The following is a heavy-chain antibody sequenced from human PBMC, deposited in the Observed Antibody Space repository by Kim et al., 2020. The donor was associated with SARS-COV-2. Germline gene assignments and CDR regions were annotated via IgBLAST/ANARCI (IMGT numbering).Heavy chain of an antibody. CDR2: IIPIFGTA. CDR3: ARGSPAYCSSTSCPSRYPYYYYGMDV. CDR1: GGTFSSYA. Sequence: SVKVSCKASGGTFSSYAISWVRQAPGQGLEWMGGIIPIFGTANYAQKFQGRVTITADESTSTAYMELSSLRSEDTAVYYCARGSPAYCSSTSCPSRYPYYYYGMDVWGQGTTVTVSS. J-gene: IGHJ6*02. D-gene: IGHD2-2*01. V-gene: IGHV1-69*13.